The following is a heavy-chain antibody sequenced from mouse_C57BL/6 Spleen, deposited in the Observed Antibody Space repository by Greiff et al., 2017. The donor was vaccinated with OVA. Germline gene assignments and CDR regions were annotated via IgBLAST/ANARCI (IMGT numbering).Heavy chain of an antibody. D-gene: IGHD2-1*01. CDR2: ISSGGDYI. CDR3: TRDYYGNYNYFDY. Sequence: EVQVVESGEGLVKPGGSLKLSCAASGFTFSSYAMSWVRQTPEKRLEWVAYISSGGDYIYYADTVKGRFTISRDNARNTLYLQMSSLKSEDTAMYYCTRDYYGNYNYFDYWGQGTTLTVSS. V-gene: IGHV5-9-1*02. CDR1: GFTFSSYA. J-gene: IGHJ2*01.